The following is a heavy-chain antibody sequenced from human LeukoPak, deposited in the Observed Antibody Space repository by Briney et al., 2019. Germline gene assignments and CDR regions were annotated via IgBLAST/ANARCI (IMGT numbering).Heavy chain of an antibody. Sequence: SETLSLTCAVSGFSINTRGYYWGWLRQPPGKGLEWIGTVYNSGSTQYKSSLRSRVSISVDTSKNHFSLRLNSVTAADTAVYYCARHIPSAPREVVVTSDWYFDLWGRGTLVTVSS. CDR2: VYNSGST. J-gene: IGHJ2*01. V-gene: IGHV4-39*01. CDR3: ARHIPSAPREVVVTSDWYFDL. CDR1: GFSINTRGYY. D-gene: IGHD2-21*02.